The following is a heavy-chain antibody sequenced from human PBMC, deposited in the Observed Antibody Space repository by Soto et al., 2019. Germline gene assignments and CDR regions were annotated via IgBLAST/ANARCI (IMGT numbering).Heavy chain of an antibody. D-gene: IGHD2-2*02. CDR1: GYSFTSYW. CDR3: ARLGCSSTSCYTTGYYYYYGMDV. J-gene: IGHJ6*02. V-gene: IGHV5-10-1*01. Sequence: PGESLKISCKGSGYSFTSYWIGWVRQMPGKGLEWMGRIDPSDSYTNYSPSFQGHVTISADKSISTGYLQWSSLKASDTAMYYCARLGCSSTSCYTTGYYYYYGMDVWGQGTTVTVSS. CDR2: IDPSDSYT.